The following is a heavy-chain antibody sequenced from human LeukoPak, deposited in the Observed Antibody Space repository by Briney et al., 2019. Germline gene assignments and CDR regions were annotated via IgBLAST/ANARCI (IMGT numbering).Heavy chain of an antibody. CDR2: INHSGST. Sequence: SETLSLTCAAYGGSFSGYYWSWIRQPPGKGLEWIGEINHSGSTNYNPSLKSRVTISVDTSKNQFSLKLSSVTAADTAVYYCAGLRGYSYGFGTYYYYYMDVWGKGTTVTVSS. V-gene: IGHV4-34*01. CDR3: AGLRGYSYGFGTYYYYYMDV. D-gene: IGHD5-18*01. CDR1: GGSFSGYY. J-gene: IGHJ6*03.